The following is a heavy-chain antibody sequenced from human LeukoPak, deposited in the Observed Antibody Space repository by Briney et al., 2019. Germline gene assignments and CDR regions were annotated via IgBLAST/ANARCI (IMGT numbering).Heavy chain of an antibody. CDR3: ARGVFPLGYFDL. J-gene: IGHJ2*01. D-gene: IGHD2-8*01. CDR1: GGSISSGDYY. Sequence: SQTLSLTCTVSGGSISSGDYYWSWIRQPPGKGLEWIGYIYYSGGTYYNPSLKSRVTISVDTSKNQFSLKLSSVTAADTAVYYCARGVFPLGYFDLWGRGTLVTVSS. V-gene: IGHV4-30-4*08. CDR2: IYYSGGT.